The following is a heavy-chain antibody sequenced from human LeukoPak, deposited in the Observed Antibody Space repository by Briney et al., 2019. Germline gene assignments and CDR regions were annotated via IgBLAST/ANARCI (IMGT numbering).Heavy chain of an antibody. J-gene: IGHJ6*02. CDR1: GFTVSSNY. CDR2: IYSGGST. CDR3: ARDRTIVGATAYYYYGMDV. V-gene: IGHV3-66*01. D-gene: IGHD1-26*01. Sequence: GGSLRLSCAASGFTVSSNYMSWVRQAPGKGLEWVSVIYSGGSTYYADSVKGRFTISRDNSKNTLYLQMNSLRAEDTAVYYCARDRTIVGATAYYYYGMDVWGQGTTVTVS.